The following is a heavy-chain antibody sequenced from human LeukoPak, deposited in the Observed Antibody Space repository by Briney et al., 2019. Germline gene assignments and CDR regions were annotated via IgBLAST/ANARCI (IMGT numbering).Heavy chain of an antibody. V-gene: IGHV1-24*01. CDR3: ATVKAIFGVVTGWFDP. CDR1: GYTLTELS. D-gene: IGHD3-3*01. Sequence: ASVKVSCKVSGYTLTELSMHWVRQAPGKGLEWMGGFDPEDGETIYAQKFQGRVTMTEDTPTDTAYMELSSLRSEDTAVYYCATVKAIFGVVTGWFDPWGQGTLVTVSS. CDR2: FDPEDGET. J-gene: IGHJ5*02.